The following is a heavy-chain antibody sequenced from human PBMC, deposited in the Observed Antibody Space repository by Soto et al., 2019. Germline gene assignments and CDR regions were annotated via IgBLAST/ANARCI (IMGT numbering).Heavy chain of an antibody. CDR2: IYYSGST. Sequence: SETLSLTCTVSGGSISSSSYYWGWIRQPPGKGLEWIGSIYYSGSTYYNPSLKSRVTISVDTSKNQFSLKLSSVTAADTAVYYCARGIRILWSRPPFQHWGQGTLVTVSS. J-gene: IGHJ1*01. CDR1: GGSISSSSYY. V-gene: IGHV4-39*07. CDR3: ARGIRILWSRPPFQH. D-gene: IGHD2-21*01.